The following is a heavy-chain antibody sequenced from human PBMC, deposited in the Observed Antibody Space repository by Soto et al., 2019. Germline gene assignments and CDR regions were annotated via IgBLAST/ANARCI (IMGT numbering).Heavy chain of an antibody. CDR1: GFTFDEYV. Sequence: EVQLVESGGGLVQPGRSLRLSRAASGFTFDEYVMYWIRQAPGKGLEWVSSISWNGDTFGYADSVKGRFTISRDNAKNCLYLQMNSLTAEDTALYYCANSRYGDYYFDDWGQGTLVTVSS. CDR2: ISWNGDTF. J-gene: IGHJ4*02. V-gene: IGHV3-9*01. CDR3: ANSRYGDYYFDD. D-gene: IGHD4-17*01.